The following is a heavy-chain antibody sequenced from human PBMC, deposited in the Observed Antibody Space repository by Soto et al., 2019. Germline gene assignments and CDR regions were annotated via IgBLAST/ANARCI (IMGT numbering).Heavy chain of an antibody. J-gene: IGHJ6*02. Sequence: PGGSLRLSCAASGSTFSSYSMNWVRQAPGKGLEWVSSISSSSSYIYYADSVKGRFTISRDNAKNSLYLQMNSLRAEDTAVYYCARATRIAARPITFMDVWGQGTTVTVSS. CDR2: ISSSSSYI. CDR3: ARATRIAARPITFMDV. CDR1: GSTFSSYS. D-gene: IGHD6-6*01. V-gene: IGHV3-21*01.